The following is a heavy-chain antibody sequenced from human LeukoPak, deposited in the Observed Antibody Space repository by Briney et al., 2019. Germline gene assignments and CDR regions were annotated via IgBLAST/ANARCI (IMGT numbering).Heavy chain of an antibody. J-gene: IGHJ4*02. CDR2: SDHSGST. CDR3: AREVWSGYYRHY. D-gene: IGHD3-3*01. CDR1: GYSISSGYY. Sequence: PSETLSLTCTVSGYSISSGYYLGWIRQPPVKGLEWIGSSDHSGSTYYNPSLKSRVTISVDTSKNQFYLKLSSVTAADPAVYYCAREVWSGYYRHYWGQGTLVTVSS. V-gene: IGHV4-38-2*02.